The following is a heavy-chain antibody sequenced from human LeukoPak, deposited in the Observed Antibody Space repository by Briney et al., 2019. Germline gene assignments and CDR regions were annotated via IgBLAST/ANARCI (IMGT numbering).Heavy chain of an antibody. CDR3: ARDFYFGY. CDR2: ISSSSSTI. J-gene: IGHJ4*02. V-gene: IGHV3-48*04. CDR1: GFTFSSYS. Sequence: GGSLRLSCAASGFTFSSYSMNWVRQAPGKGLEWVSYISSSSSTIYYADSVKGRFTISRDNAKNSLYLQMNSLRAEDTAVYYCARDFYFGYWGQGTLVTVSS.